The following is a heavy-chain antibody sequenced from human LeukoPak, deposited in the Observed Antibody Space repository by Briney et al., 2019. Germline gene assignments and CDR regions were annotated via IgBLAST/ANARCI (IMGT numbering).Heavy chain of an antibody. D-gene: IGHD6-19*01. V-gene: IGHV1-2*02. CDR1: GYTFTGYY. J-gene: IGHJ4*02. Sequence: ASVKVSCKASGYTFTGYYMHWVRQAPGQGLEWMGWINPNSGGTNYAQKFQGRVTMTRDTSISTAYMELSRLRSDDTAVYYCARGAVRYSSGWYYFDYWGQGTLVTVSS. CDR2: INPNSGGT. CDR3: ARGAVRYSSGWYYFDY.